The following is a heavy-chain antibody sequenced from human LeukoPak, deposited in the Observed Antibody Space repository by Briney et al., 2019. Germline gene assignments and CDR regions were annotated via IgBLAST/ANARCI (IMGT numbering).Heavy chain of an antibody. CDR3: ARFMPTNLYCGGDCYTDF. D-gene: IGHD2-21*02. V-gene: IGHV1-18*01. CDR1: GYTFTDNV. Sequence: ASVKVSCKTSGYTFTDNVISWVRQAPGQGLEWMGWISVYNGDTNYAQKVRARVTMTTDTSTSTAYMELRSLRSDDTAVYYCARFMPTNLYCGGDCYTDFWGQGTLVTVSS. CDR2: ISVYNGDT. J-gene: IGHJ4*02.